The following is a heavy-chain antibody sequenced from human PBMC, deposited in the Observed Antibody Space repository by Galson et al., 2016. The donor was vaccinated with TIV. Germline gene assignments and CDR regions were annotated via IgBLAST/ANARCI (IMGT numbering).Heavy chain of an antibody. D-gene: IGHD6-19*01. V-gene: IGHV4-39*01. J-gene: IGHJ5*02. CDR3: ARQRLAIPNWFDP. Sequence: ETLSLTCSVSGGSVNSGYDYWVWIRRPPGKGLEWIGTIYYSGSTYYNPSLKSRVNLSVNTSKNQFSLRLTSVTAADTSIYYCARQRLAIPNWFDPWGQGTLVTVSS. CDR2: IYYSGST. CDR1: GGSVNSGYDY.